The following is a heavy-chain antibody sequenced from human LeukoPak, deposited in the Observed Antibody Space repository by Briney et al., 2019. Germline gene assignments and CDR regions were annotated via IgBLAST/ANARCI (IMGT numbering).Heavy chain of an antibody. D-gene: IGHD2-21*02. CDR1: GGSFSGYY. Sequence: SETLSLTCAVYGGSFSGYYWSWIRQPPGKGLEWIGEINHSGSTNYNPSLKSRVTISVDTSKNQFSLKLSSVTAADTAMYYCARGESSYCSGGCYFASWGQGTLVTISS. CDR2: INHSGST. CDR3: ARGESSYCSGGCYFAS. V-gene: IGHV4-34*01. J-gene: IGHJ5*01.